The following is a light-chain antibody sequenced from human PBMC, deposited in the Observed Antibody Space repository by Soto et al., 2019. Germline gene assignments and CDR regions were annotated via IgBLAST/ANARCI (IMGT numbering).Light chain of an antibody. CDR2: DGT. Sequence: QSVLTQPASVSGSPGQSITISCTRTSNDFGTYYFVSWYQQHPDKAPKLIIYDGTERPSGVSNRFSGSKSGNTASLTISGLQAEDEAHYYCCSYATYNMILGGGTKLNVL. J-gene: IGLJ2*01. CDR1: SNDFGTYYF. CDR3: CSYATYNMI. V-gene: IGLV2-23*01.